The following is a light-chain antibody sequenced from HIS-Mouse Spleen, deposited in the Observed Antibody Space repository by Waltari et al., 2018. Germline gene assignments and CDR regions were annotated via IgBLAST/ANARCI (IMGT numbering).Light chain of an antibody. Sequence: IQLTQSPSFLSASVGDRVTITCRASQVISRSLHWYQQKPGKAPKLLIYAASTLQSGVPSRFSGSGAGTEFTLTISSLQPEDFATYYCQQLNSYPFTVGPGTKVDIK. CDR3: QQLNSYPFT. V-gene: IGKV1-9*01. CDR2: AAS. J-gene: IGKJ3*01. CDR1: QVISRS.